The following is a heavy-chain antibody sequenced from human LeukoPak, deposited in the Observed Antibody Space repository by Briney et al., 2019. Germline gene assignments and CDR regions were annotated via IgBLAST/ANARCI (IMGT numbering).Heavy chain of an antibody. CDR1: GFTFGDYA. CDR3: TRDPNLAAVDY. Sequence: GGSLRLSCTASGFTFGDYAMSWFRQAPGKGLEWVGFIRSKAYGGTTEYAASVKGRFTISRDDSKSIAYLQMNSLKTEDTAVYYCTRDPNLAAVDYWGQGTLVTVSS. D-gene: IGHD6-13*01. V-gene: IGHV3-49*03. CDR2: IRSKAYGGTT. J-gene: IGHJ4*02.